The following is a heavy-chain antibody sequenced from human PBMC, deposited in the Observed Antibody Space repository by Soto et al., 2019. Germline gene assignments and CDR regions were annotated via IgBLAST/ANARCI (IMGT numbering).Heavy chain of an antibody. CDR2: ISGSGGST. D-gene: IGHD6-13*01. V-gene: IGHV3-23*01. CDR1: GVTFSSYA. CDR3: AKDLRIAADFFDY. Sequence: GVLRLSCAASGVTFSSYAMSWVRQAPGKGLEWVSAISGSGGSTYYADSVKGRFTISRDNSKNTLYLQMNSLRAEDTAVYYCAKDLRIAADFFDYWGQGTLVTVSS. J-gene: IGHJ4*02.